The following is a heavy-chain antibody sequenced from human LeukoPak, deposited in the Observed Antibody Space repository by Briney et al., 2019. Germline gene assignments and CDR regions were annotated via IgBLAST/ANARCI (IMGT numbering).Heavy chain of an antibody. CDR1: GYTFTGYY. CDR2: INPNSGGT. D-gene: IGHD6-6*01. V-gene: IGHV1-2*02. J-gene: IGHJ4*02. CDR3: ARASLVISSVAARPRFLLY. Sequence: GASVKVSCKASGYTFTGYYMHWVRQAPGQGLEWMGWINPNSGGTNYAQKFQGRVTMTRDTSISTAYMELSRLRSDDTAVYYCARASLVISSVAARPRFLLYWGQGTLATVSP.